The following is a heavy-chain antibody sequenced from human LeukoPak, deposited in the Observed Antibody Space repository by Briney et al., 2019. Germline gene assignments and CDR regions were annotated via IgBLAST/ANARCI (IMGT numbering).Heavy chain of an antibody. J-gene: IGHJ6*02. Sequence: GGSLRLSCAASGFTFSSYAMSWVRQAPGKGLEWVSAISGSGGSTYYADSVKGRFTTSRDNSKNTLYLQMNSLRAEDTAVYYCAKLIPDGWYDHYYYGMDVWGQGTTVTVSS. CDR2: ISGSGGST. CDR1: GFTFSSYA. D-gene: IGHD6-19*01. V-gene: IGHV3-23*01. CDR3: AKLIPDGWYDHYYYGMDV.